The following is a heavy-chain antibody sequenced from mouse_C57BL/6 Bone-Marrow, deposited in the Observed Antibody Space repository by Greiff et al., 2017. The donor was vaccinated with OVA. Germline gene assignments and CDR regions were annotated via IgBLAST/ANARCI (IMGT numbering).Heavy chain of an antibody. CDR3: ARENFDY. Sequence: LQQSGGGLVQPGGSLKLSCAASGFTFSDYYMSWVRQTPEKRLEWVAYISNGGGSTYYPDTVKGRFTISRDNAKNTLYLQMSRLKSEDTAMYYCARENFDYWGQGTTLTVSS. V-gene: IGHV5-12*01. CDR2: ISNGGGST. J-gene: IGHJ2*01. CDR1: GFTFSDYY.